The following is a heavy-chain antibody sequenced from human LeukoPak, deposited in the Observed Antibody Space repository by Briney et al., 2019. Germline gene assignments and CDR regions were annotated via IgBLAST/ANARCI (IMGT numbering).Heavy chain of an antibody. D-gene: IGHD3-10*01. CDR3: ARGGVDYYGSGTYYLMYYFDY. J-gene: IGHJ4*02. CDR1: GFAFNTYG. CDR2: ISGSGGAT. V-gene: IGHV3-23*01. Sequence: GGSLRLSCAASGFAFNTYGMSWVRQAPGKGLEWVSGISGSGGATYYADSVKGRFTISRDDPHNTLYLQMNSLRAEDTAVYFCARGGVDYYGSGTYYLMYYFDYWGQGALVTVSS.